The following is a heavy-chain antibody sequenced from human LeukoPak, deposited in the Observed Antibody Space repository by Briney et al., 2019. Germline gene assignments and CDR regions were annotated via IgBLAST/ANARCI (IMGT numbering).Heavy chain of an antibody. D-gene: IGHD3-22*01. CDR2: IWYDGSNK. CDR3: ARGSSITMIVAPGDY. J-gene: IGHJ4*02. V-gene: IGHV3-33*01. Sequence: GSLRLSCAASGFTFSSYGMHWVRQAPSKGLEWVALIWYDGSNKYYADSVKGRFTISRDNAKNSLYLQMNSLRAEDTAVYYCARGSSITMIVAPGDYWGQGTLVTVSS. CDR1: GFTFSSYG.